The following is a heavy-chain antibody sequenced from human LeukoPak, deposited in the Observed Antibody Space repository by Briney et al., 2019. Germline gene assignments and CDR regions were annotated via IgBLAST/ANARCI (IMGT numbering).Heavy chain of an antibody. CDR2: VSGSGDST. J-gene: IGHJ4*02. Sequence: GSLRLSCAASGFTFSNYEMNWVRQAPGKGLEWVSAVSGSGDSTYYADSVKGRFTISRDNSKNTLYLQMNSLTAEDTAVYYCAKGAVTARRWFGDSHFDYWGQGTLVTVSS. CDR3: AKGAVTARRWFGDSHFDY. V-gene: IGHV3-23*01. CDR1: GFTFSNYE. D-gene: IGHD3-10*01.